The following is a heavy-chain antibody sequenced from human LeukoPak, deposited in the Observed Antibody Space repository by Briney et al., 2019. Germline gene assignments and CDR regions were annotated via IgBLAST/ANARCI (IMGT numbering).Heavy chain of an antibody. CDR2: ISGSGGST. D-gene: IGHD3-22*01. CDR3: AKYGSATYYYDSSGYERGAKFYYYYMDV. CDR1: GFTFSSYA. J-gene: IGHJ6*03. Sequence: PGGSLRLSCAASGFTFSSYAMSWVRQAPGKGLEWVSAISGSGGSTYYADSVKGRFTISRDNSKNTLYLQMNSLRAEDTAVYYCAKYGSATYYYDSSGYERGAKFYYYYMDVWGKGTTVTVSS. V-gene: IGHV3-23*01.